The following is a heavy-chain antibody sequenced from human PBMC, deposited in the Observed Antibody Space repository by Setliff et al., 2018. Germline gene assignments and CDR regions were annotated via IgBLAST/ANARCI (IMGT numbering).Heavy chain of an antibody. Sequence: ASVKVSCKASGATFSSYGISWVRQAPGQGLEWMGWISAYNGNTNYAQKLQGRVTMTTDASTNTAYMELRSLGSDDTAVYYCATFRGYTYGYDYWGQGTLVTVSS. J-gene: IGHJ4*02. D-gene: IGHD5-18*01. V-gene: IGHV1-18*01. CDR3: ATFRGYTYGYDY. CDR1: GATFSSYG. CDR2: ISAYNGNT.